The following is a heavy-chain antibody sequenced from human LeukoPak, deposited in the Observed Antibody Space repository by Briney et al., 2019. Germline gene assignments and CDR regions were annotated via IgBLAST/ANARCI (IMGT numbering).Heavy chain of an antibody. D-gene: IGHD2-15*01. Sequence: PSETLSLTCTVSGGSISSYYWSWIRQPPGKGLEWIGYIYYSGSTNYNPSLKSRVTISVDTSKNQFSLKLSSVTAADTAVYYCARRSLVAPDWYFDLWGRGTLVTVSS. CDR3: ARRSLVAPDWYFDL. V-gene: IGHV4-59*08. CDR2: IYYSGST. J-gene: IGHJ2*01. CDR1: GGSISSYY.